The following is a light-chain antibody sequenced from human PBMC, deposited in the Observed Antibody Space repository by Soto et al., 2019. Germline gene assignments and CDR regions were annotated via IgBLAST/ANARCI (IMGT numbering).Light chain of an antibody. CDR1: QSLVHSDGNTY. CDR3: MQGTHWPPYT. Sequence: DVVMTQSPLSLPVTLGQPASISCRSSQSLVHSDGNTYLNWFHLRPGQSPRRLIYKVSNRDSGVPDRFSGSGSDTDFTLKISGVEAEDVGVYYCMQGTHWPPYTFGQGTKLEIK. V-gene: IGKV2-30*02. J-gene: IGKJ2*01. CDR2: KVS.